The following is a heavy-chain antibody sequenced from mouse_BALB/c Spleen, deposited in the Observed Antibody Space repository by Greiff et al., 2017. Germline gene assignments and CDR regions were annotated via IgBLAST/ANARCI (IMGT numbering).Heavy chain of an antibody. Sequence: QVHVKQSGAELVKPGASVKLSCKASGYTFTEYIIHWVKQRSGQGLEWIGWFYPGSGSIKYNEKFKDKATLTADKSSSTVYMELSRLTSEDSAVYFCARHEDSGWTDYAMDYWGQGTSVTVSS. J-gene: IGHJ4*01. CDR2: FYPGSGSI. D-gene: IGHD1-1*02. CDR3: ARHEDSGWTDYAMDY. CDR1: GYTFTEYI. V-gene: IGHV1-62-2*01.